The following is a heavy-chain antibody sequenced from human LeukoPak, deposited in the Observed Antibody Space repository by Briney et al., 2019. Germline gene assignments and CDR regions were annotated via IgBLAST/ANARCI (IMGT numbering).Heavy chain of an antibody. D-gene: IGHD2-2*01. CDR3: AKYDQRYFDY. J-gene: IGHJ4*02. CDR2: IYYSGST. CDR1: GGSISSYY. V-gene: IGHV4-59*01. Sequence: PSETLSLTCTVSGGSISSYYWSWIRQPPGKGLEWIGYIYYSGSTNYNPSLKSRVTISVDTSKNQFSLKLSSVTAADTAVYYCAKYDQRYFDYWGQGTLVTVSS.